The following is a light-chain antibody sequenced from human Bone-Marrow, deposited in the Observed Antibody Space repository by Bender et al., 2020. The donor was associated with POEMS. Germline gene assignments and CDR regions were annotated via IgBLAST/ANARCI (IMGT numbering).Light chain of an antibody. CDR3: SSYTSSSTYV. Sequence: QSALTQPASVSGSPGQSITISCTGTSSDVGSHNYVSWYQQHAGRAPKLMIYDVTSRPSGVSNRFSGSKSGNTASLTISGLQADDEGEYYCSSYTSSSTYVFGTGTKVTVL. V-gene: IGLV2-14*03. CDR2: DVT. CDR1: SSDVGSHNY. J-gene: IGLJ1*01.